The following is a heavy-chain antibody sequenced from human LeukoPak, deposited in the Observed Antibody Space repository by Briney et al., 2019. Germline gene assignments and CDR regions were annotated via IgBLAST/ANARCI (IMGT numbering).Heavy chain of an antibody. V-gene: IGHV3-33*01. CDR2: IWYDGSNK. J-gene: IGHJ6*02. CDR3: ARDRYSSGWHGTDV. Sequence: PGRSLRLSCAASGFTFSSYGMHWVRQAPGKGLEWVAVIWYDGSNKYYADSVKGRFTISRDNSKNTLYLQMNSLRAEDTAVYYCARDRYSSGWHGTDVWGQGTTVTVSS. D-gene: IGHD6-19*01. CDR1: GFTFSSYG.